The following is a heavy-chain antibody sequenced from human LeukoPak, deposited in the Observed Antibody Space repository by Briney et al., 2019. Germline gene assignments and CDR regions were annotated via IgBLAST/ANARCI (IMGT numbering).Heavy chain of an antibody. CDR3: AKDLSFSTSSFDC. CDR2: ISGSGSST. D-gene: IGHD2-2*01. V-gene: IGHV3-23*01. J-gene: IGHJ4*02. Sequence: PGGSLRLSCAASGFTVSSYAMSWVRQAPGEGLEWVSGISGSGSSTFYADSVKGRFTISRDNSKSTLHLQMNSLRAEDTAVYYCAKDLSFSTSSFDCWGQGTLVTVSS. CDR1: GFTVSSYA.